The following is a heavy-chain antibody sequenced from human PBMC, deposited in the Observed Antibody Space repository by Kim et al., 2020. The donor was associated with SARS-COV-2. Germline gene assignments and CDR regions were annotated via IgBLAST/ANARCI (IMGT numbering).Heavy chain of an antibody. J-gene: IGHJ4*02. CDR1: GYTFTGYY. Sequence: ASVKVSCKASGYTFTGYYMHWVRQAPGQGLEWMGWINPNSGGTNYAQKFQGRVTMTRDTSISTAYMELSRLRSDDTAVYYFARDMVAVAGTEIFDYWGQGTLVTVSS. V-gene: IGHV1-2*02. D-gene: IGHD6-19*01. CDR3: ARDMVAVAGTEIFDY. CDR2: INPNSGGT.